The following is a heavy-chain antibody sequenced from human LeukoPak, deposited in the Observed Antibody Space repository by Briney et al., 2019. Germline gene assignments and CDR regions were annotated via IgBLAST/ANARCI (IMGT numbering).Heavy chain of an antibody. J-gene: IGHJ3*02. CDR1: GGSISSGRYY. CDR2: INTSGRT. V-gene: IGHV4-61*02. CDR3: ARTLLPATRGAFDI. D-gene: IGHD1-26*01. Sequence: KTSETLSLTCTVSGGSISSGRYYWSWIRQPAGKGLEWIGRINTSGRTNYNPSLESRVTISVDTSKNQFSLNLSSVTAADTAVYYCARTLLPATRGAFDIWGQGTMVTVSS.